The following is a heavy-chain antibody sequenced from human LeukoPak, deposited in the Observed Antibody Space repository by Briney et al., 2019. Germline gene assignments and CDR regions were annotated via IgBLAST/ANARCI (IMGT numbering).Heavy chain of an antibody. J-gene: IGHJ4*02. CDR2: ISSSSSTI. D-gene: IGHD5-24*01. V-gene: IGHV3-48*02. CDR1: GFTFSTYS. CDR3: ARASFQRWLQLGGD. Sequence: PGGSLRLSCTASGFTFSTYSMNWVRQAPGKGLEWVSYISSSSSTIYYADSVKGRLTISRDNAKNSLYLQMNSLRDEDTAVYYCARASFQRWLQLGGDWGQGALVTVSS.